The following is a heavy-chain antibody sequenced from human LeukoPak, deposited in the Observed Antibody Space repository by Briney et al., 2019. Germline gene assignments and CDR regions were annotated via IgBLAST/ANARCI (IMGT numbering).Heavy chain of an antibody. J-gene: IGHJ4*02. CDR3: AIEGGYSYGYLDY. CDR2: INPNSGAT. V-gene: IGHV1-2*02. D-gene: IGHD5-18*01. CDR1: GYTLIGYD. Sequence: GASVKVSCKASGYTLIGYDMHWVRQAPGQGLEWMGRINPNSGATKYAQKFQGRVTMTRDTSINTAYMELSSLRSEDTAVYYCAIEGGYSYGYLDYWGQGTLVTVSS.